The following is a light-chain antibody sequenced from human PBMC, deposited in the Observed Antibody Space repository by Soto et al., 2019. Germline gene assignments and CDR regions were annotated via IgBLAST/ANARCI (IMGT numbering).Light chain of an antibody. CDR3: QQYNSYSPIT. V-gene: IGKV1-5*01. CDR1: QSISSF. Sequence: DIQMTQYPSTLSASVGDRVTITCRASQSISSFLAWYQQKPGKAPKLLIYDASSLESGVPSRFSGSGSGTEFTLTISSLKPDDFANYYCQQYNSYSPITFGQGTRLEIK. CDR2: DAS. J-gene: IGKJ5*01.